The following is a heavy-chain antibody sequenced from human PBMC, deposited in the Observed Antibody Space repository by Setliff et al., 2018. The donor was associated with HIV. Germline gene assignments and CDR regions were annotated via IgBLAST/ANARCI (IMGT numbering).Heavy chain of an antibody. Sequence: GGSLRLSCAASGFTLSNTYMAWVRQAPGKRPEWVSTLYGSGDTYHADSVKGRFTISRDDSQNTAYLQMNSLKIEDTAMYYCAASADGDCATTSCTNWFDPWGQGTLVTVSS. V-gene: IGHV3-53*01. CDR1: GFTLSNTY. D-gene: IGHD2-2*01. CDR3: AASADGDCATTSCTNWFDP. CDR2: LYGSGDT. J-gene: IGHJ5*02.